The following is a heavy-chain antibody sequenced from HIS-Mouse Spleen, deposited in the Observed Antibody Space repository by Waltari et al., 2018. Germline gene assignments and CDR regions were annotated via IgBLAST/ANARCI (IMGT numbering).Heavy chain of an antibody. Sequence: QVQLQQSGPGLVKPSQTLSGDSVSSNSAAWNWIRQSPSRGLEWLGRTYYRSKWYNDYAVSVKSRITINPDTSKNQCSLQLNSVTPEDTAVYYCARYSSSFDYWGQGTLVTVSS. CDR3: ARYSSSFDY. J-gene: IGHJ4*02. CDR2: TYYRSKWYN. V-gene: IGHV6-1*01. CDR1: GDSVSSNSAA. D-gene: IGHD6-6*01.